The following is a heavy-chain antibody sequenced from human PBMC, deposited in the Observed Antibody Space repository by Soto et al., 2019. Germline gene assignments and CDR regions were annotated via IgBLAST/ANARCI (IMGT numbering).Heavy chain of an antibody. D-gene: IGHD3-10*01. CDR1: GGSFSGYY. V-gene: IGHV4-34*01. CDR2: INHSGST. J-gene: IGHJ6*02. Sequence: SETLSLTCAVYGGSFSGYYWSWIRQPPGKGLEWIGEINHSGSTNYNPSLKSRVTISVDTSKNQFSLKLSSVTAADTAVYYCARGTSTTMAYGMDVWGQGTTITVSS. CDR3: ARGTSTTMAYGMDV.